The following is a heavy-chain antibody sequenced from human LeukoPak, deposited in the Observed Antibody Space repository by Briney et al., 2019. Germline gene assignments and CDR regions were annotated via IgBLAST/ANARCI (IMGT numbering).Heavy chain of an antibody. CDR3: TKDPNGDYVGAFDP. J-gene: IGHJ5*02. CDR1: GFIFSTFA. D-gene: IGHD4-17*01. V-gene: IGHV3-23*01. Sequence: GGSLRLSCAASGFIFSTFAMTWVRQAPGKGLEWVSSITGTHYTTYYTDPVKGRFTISRDNSKNTLYLQMNSLRADDTAIYYCTKDPNGDYVGAFDPWGQGTLVTVSS. CDR2: ITGTHYTT.